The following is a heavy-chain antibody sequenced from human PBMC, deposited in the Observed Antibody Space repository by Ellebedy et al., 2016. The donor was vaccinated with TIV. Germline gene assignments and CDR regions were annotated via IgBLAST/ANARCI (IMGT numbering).Heavy chain of an antibody. V-gene: IGHV4-61*03. D-gene: IGHD3-9*01. CDR1: GGSVSSGSYF. CDR3: ARESYDILTGYSSGMDV. J-gene: IGHJ6*02. Sequence: PGGSLRLSYTVSGGSVSSGSYFWSWIRQSPGKGLEWIGYIYHTGSTNYSPSLKSRVTISMDTSKNYFSLKLASVTAADTAVYYCARESYDILTGYSSGMDVWGQGTTVTVSS. CDR2: IYHTGST.